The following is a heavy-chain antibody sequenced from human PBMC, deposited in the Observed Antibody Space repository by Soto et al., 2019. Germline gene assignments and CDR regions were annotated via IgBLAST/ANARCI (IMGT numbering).Heavy chain of an antibody. D-gene: IGHD3-22*01. V-gene: IGHV4-34*01. J-gene: IGHJ4*02. CDR2: INHSGGT. Sequence: SETLSLTCAVYGGSFIGYYWTWIRQAPGKGLEWIGEINHSGGTNYNSSLKNRVTISVDASKNQFSLILYSVTAADTAVYYCARAQNSYYYDSRGYFDYWGQGTLVTVSS. CDR3: ARAQNSYYYDSRGYFDY. CDR1: GGSFIGYY.